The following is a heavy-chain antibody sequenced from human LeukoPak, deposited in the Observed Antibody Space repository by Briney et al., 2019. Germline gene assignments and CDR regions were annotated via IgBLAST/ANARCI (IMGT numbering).Heavy chain of an antibody. Sequence: SVKVSCKASGGTFSGYAISWIRQAPGQGLEWMGAIIPIFGTANYAQKFQGRVTITTDESTSTAYMELSSLRSEDTTVYDWSRTVENSYCSDSSGYEPTFDCWRQRPLVTASS. CDR2: IIPIFGTA. J-gene: IGHJ4*02. CDR1: GGTFSGYA. CDR3: SRTVENSYCSDSSGYEPTFDC. D-gene: IGHD3-22*01. V-gene: IGHV1-69*05.